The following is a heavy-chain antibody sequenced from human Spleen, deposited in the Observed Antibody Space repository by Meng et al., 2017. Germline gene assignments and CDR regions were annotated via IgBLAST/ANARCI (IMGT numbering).Heavy chain of an antibody. Sequence: GESLKISCAASGFTFSSYAMNWVRQAPGKGLEWVSTISGSGVSTYYADSVKGRFTISRDNSKNTLYLQMNSLRAEDTAVYYCAKDYESGMDVWGQGTTVTVSS. CDR2: ISGSGVST. V-gene: IGHV3-23*01. D-gene: IGHD3-3*01. J-gene: IGHJ6*02. CDR1: GFTFSSYA. CDR3: AKDYESGMDV.